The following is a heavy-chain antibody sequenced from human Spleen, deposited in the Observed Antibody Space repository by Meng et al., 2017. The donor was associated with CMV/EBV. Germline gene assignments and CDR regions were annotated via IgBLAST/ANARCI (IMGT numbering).Heavy chain of an antibody. J-gene: IGHJ5*02. D-gene: IGHD2-2*01. CDR3: ARGGHCIGTSCYWGGWFGP. V-gene: IGHV1-8*01. Sequence: ASVKVSCKASGYTFTSYDINWVRQAAGQGLEWMGWMNPNSGNTGSAQRFQDRITMTRVTSISTAYMELSSLTSEDTAVYYCARGGHCIGTSCYWGGWFGPWGQGTLVTVSS. CDR1: GYTFTSYD. CDR2: MNPNSGNT.